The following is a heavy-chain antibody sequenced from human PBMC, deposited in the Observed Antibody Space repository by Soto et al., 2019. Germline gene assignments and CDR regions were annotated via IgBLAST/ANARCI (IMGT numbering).Heavy chain of an antibody. CDR1: GGTFSSYA. Sequence: SVKVSCKASGGTFSSYAISWVRQAPGQGLEWMGGIIPIFGTANYAQKFQGRVTITADESTSTAYMELSSLRSEDTAVYYCARDSRVGVYYDSSGSMWYFDLWGRG. CDR2: IIPIFGTA. V-gene: IGHV1-69*13. CDR3: ARDSRVGVYYDSSGSMWYFDL. J-gene: IGHJ2*01. D-gene: IGHD3-22*01.